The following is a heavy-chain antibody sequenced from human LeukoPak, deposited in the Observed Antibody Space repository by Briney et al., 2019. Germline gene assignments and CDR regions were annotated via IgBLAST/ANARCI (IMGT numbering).Heavy chain of an antibody. J-gene: IGHJ4*02. CDR3: ARAYYYGSGSYPPLLRY. CDR1: GYSFTSYW. Sequence: GESLKISCKGSGYSFTSYWIGWVRQMPGKGLEWMGIIYPGDSDTRYSPSFQGQVTISADKSISTAYLQWSSLKASDTAMYYCARAYYYGSGSYPPLLRYWGQGTLVTVSS. V-gene: IGHV5-51*01. D-gene: IGHD3-10*01. CDR2: IYPGDSDT.